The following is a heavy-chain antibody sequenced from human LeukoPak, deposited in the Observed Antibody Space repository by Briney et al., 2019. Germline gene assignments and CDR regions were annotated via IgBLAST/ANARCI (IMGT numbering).Heavy chain of an antibody. CDR2: ISYDGSNK. Sequence: GRSLRLSCAASGFSFSDYAMHWVRQAPGKGLEWVAVISYDGSNKYYADPVKGRFTISRDNSKNTLYLQMNSLRVEDTAVYYCSSPNVGATTPDAFDIWGQGTMVTVSS. J-gene: IGHJ3*02. V-gene: IGHV3-30*03. CDR1: GFSFSDYA. CDR3: SSPNVGATTPDAFDI. D-gene: IGHD1-26*01.